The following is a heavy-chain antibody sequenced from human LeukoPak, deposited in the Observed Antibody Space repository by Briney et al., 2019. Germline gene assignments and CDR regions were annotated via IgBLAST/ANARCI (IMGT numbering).Heavy chain of an antibody. Sequence: PSETLSLTCTVSGGSLTNYYWSWIRQPPGKGLEWIGYIYYSGSTNYNPSLKSRVTISVDTSKNQFSLKLSSVTAADTAVYYCATSSGYVRAYVPDAFDIWGQGTMVTVSS. J-gene: IGHJ3*02. CDR3: ATSSGYVRAYVPDAFDI. CDR1: GGSLTNYY. D-gene: IGHD3-22*01. CDR2: IYYSGST. V-gene: IGHV4-59*01.